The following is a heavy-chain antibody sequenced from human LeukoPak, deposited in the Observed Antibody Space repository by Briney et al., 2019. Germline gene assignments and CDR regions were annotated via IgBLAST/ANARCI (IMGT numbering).Heavy chain of an antibody. Sequence: GRSLRLSCAASGFTFSSYAMHWVRQAPGKGLEWVAVISYDGSNTYYADSVKGRFTISRDNSKNTLYLQMNSLRAEDTAVYYCARAGLLWFGELFSAFDIWGQGTMVTVSS. CDR2: ISYDGSNT. D-gene: IGHD3-10*01. CDR1: GFTFSSYA. CDR3: ARAGLLWFGELFSAFDI. V-gene: IGHV3-30*04. J-gene: IGHJ3*02.